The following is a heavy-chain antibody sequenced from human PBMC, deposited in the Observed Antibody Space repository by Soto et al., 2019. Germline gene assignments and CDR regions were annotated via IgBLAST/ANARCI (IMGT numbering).Heavy chain of an antibody. CDR2: INHSGST. V-gene: IGHV4-34*01. J-gene: IGHJ6*03. Sequence: QVQLQQGGAGLLKPSETLSLTCAVYGGSFSGYYWSWIRQPPGKGLEWIGEINHSGSTNYNPSLNGRVTLSVDTSKNQFSLKLSSVTAADTAVYYCARDGDSYPSLYYYYYMAVWGKGTTVTVSS. CDR1: GGSFSGYY. D-gene: IGHD5-18*01. CDR3: ARDGDSYPSLYYYYYMAV.